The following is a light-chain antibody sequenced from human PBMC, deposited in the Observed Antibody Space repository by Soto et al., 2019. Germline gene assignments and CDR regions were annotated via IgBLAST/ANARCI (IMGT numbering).Light chain of an antibody. CDR2: EGS. CDR1: SSDVGSYNL. J-gene: IGLJ2*01. CDR3: CSYAGSSTSHVV. V-gene: IGLV2-23*01. Sequence: QSVLTQPASVSGSPGQSITISCTGTSSDVGSYNLVSWYQQHPGKAPKLMIYEGSKRPSGVSNRFSGSKSGNTASLTISGLQAEDEADYYCCSYAGSSTSHVVFGRGTKLTVL.